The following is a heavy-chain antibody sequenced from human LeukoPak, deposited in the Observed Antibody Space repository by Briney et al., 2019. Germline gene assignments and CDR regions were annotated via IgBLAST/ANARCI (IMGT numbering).Heavy chain of an antibody. CDR2: IRYDGSNK. Sequence: GGSLRLSCAASGFTFSSYGMYWVRQAPGKGLEWVAFIRYDGSNKYYADSVKGRFTISRDNSKNTLYLQMNSLRAEDTAVYYCAKIGRRYDFWTGYYEEEVDYMDVWGKGTTVTVSS. J-gene: IGHJ6*03. CDR3: AKIGRRYDFWTGYYEEEVDYMDV. D-gene: IGHD3-3*01. V-gene: IGHV3-30*02. CDR1: GFTFSSYG.